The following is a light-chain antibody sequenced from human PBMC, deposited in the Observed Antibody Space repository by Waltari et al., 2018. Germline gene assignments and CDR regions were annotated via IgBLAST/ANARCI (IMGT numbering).Light chain of an antibody. CDR1: SSDVGGYNY. CDR2: DVS. Sequence: QSALTQPASVSGSPGQSITISCTGTSSDVGGYNYVYWYQQHPGKAPKLMIYDVSKRPSGVSNRFSGSKSGNTASLTISGLQAEDEADYYCCSYAGSSTFVLGTGTKVTVL. J-gene: IGLJ1*01. V-gene: IGLV2-23*02. CDR3: CSYAGSSTFV.